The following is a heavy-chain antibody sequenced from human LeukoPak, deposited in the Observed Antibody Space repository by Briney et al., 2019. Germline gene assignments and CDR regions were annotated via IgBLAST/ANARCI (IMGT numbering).Heavy chain of an antibody. D-gene: IGHD6-6*01. CDR3: AKSPYSSSSFDY. J-gene: IGHJ4*02. Sequence: GGSLRLSCAASGLTFSRYKMNWVRQAPGKGLEWVSSISRSSTYISYADSVKGRFTISRDNAKNSLYLQMNSLRAEDTAVYYCAKSPYSSSSFDYWGQGTLVTVSS. CDR1: GLTFSRYK. CDR2: ISRSSTYI. V-gene: IGHV3-21*01.